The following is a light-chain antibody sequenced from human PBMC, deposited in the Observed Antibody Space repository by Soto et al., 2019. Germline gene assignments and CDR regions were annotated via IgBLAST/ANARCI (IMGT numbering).Light chain of an antibody. Sequence: VLTQSPGTLSLSPGERATVSCRASQSVSSSYLAWHQHRPGQAPRLLFYDTSNRATGIPDRFSASGSGTEFSLTISRLEPEDFAVYYCQHLDISPYPFGQGTKLEI. J-gene: IGKJ2*01. V-gene: IGKV3-20*01. CDR1: QSVSSSY. CDR2: DTS. CDR3: QHLDISPYP.